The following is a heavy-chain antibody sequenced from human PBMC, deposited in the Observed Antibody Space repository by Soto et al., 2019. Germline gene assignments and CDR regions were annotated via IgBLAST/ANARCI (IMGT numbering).Heavy chain of an antibody. CDR2: ISAYNGNT. CDR1: GYTFTSYG. Sequence: ASLKVSCNSSGYTFTSYGISWVRHTPGQGLEWMGWISAYNGNTNYAQKLQGRVTMTTDTSTSTAYMELRSLRSDDTAVYYCARDFRPDEYYFDYWGQGTLVTVSS. V-gene: IGHV1-18*01. J-gene: IGHJ4*02. CDR3: ARDFRPDEYYFDY.